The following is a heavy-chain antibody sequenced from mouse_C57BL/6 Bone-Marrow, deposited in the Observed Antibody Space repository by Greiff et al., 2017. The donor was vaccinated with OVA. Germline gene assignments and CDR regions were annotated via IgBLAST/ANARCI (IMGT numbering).Heavy chain of an antibody. V-gene: IGHV1-85*01. CDR2: IYPRDGST. Sequence: QVQLQQSGPELVKPGASVKLSCKASGYTFTSYDINWVKQRPGQGLEWIGWIYPRDGSTKYNEKFKGKATSTVDTSSSTAYIELHSLPSDVSAVYFCARRGYGSIYWYFDVWGTGTTVTVSS. CDR3: ARRGYGSIYWYFDV. J-gene: IGHJ1*03. CDR1: GYTFTSYD. D-gene: IGHD1-1*01.